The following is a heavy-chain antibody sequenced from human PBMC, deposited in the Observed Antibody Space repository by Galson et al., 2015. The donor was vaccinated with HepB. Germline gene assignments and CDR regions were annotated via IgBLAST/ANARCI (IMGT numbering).Heavy chain of an antibody. D-gene: IGHD1-26*01. CDR1: GDSVSSNSAA. CDR2: TYYGSKWYN. Sequence: CAISGDSVSSNSAAWNWIRQSPSRGLEWLGRTYYGSKWYNDYAVSVKSRITINPDTSKNQFSLQLNSVTPEDTAVYYCARVGSPRTGGLDYWGQGTLVTVSS. CDR3: ARVGSPRTGGLDY. V-gene: IGHV6-1*01. J-gene: IGHJ4*02.